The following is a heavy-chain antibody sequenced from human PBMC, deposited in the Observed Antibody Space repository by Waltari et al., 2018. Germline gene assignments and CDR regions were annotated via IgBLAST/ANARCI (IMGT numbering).Heavy chain of an antibody. CDR3: ARDTRISGTNNFDY. J-gene: IGHJ4*02. CDR2: INPNSGGT. Sequence: QVQLVQSGAEVKMPGTSVKVSCKASGYTFTGYYLHWVRQAPGQGLEWMGWINPNSGGTNYAQKLQGRVTMTRDTSISTAYMELSRLRSDDTAMYYCARDTRISGTNNFDYWGQGTLVTVSS. CDR1: GYTFTGYY. V-gene: IGHV1-2*02. D-gene: IGHD1-7*01.